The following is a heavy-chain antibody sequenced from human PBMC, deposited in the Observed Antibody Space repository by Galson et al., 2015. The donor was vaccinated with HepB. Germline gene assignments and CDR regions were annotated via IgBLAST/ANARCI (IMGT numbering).Heavy chain of an antibody. CDR2: ISSSSSYI. CDR1: GFTFSSYS. D-gene: IGHD3-9*01. J-gene: IGHJ4*02. Sequence: SLRLSCAASGFTFSSYSMNWVRQAPGKGLEWVSSISSSSSYIYYADSVKGRFTISRDNAKNSLYLQMNSLRAEDTAVYYCARDHGGYDILTGYSYWGQGTLVTVSS. V-gene: IGHV3-21*01. CDR3: ARDHGGYDILTGYSY.